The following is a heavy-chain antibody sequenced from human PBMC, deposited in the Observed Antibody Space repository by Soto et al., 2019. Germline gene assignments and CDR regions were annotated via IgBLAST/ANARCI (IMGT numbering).Heavy chain of an antibody. CDR2: IYYSGST. CDR1: GGSISSGGYY. CDR3: ARGLLWGFDP. V-gene: IGHV4-31*03. D-gene: IGHD3-10*01. Sequence: QVQLQESGPGLVKPSQTLSLTCTVSGGSISSGGYYWSWIRQHPGKGLEWIGYIYYSGSTYYNPSLKSRVTISVDPSKIPSSLKLSSVTAADTAVYYCARGLLWGFDPWGQGTLVTVSS. J-gene: IGHJ5*02.